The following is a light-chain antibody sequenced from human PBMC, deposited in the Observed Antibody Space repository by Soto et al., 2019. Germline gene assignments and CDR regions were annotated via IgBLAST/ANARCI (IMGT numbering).Light chain of an antibody. Sequence: DIQMPQSPSSLSASVGDRVTITCRASQSISRYLNWYQQKPGKAPKLLFYAASSLQSGVPSRFTGSGSGTDFTLTISSLQPEDFATYYCQQSYSTPRTFGPGTKVDIK. J-gene: IGKJ3*01. CDR3: QQSYSTPRT. V-gene: IGKV1-39*01. CDR2: AAS. CDR1: QSISRY.